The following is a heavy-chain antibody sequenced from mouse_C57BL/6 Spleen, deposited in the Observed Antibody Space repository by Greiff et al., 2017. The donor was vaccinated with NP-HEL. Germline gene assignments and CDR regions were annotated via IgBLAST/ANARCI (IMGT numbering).Heavy chain of an antibody. J-gene: IGHJ2*01. D-gene: IGHD4-1*01. CDR3: ARGGLGSFDY. V-gene: IGHV5-16*01. CDR2: INYDGSST. CDR1: GFTFSDYY. Sequence: DVKLVESEGGLVQPGSSMKLSCTASGFTFSDYYMAWVRQVPEKGLEWVANINYDGSSTYYLDSLKSRFIISRDNAKNILYLQMSSLKSEDTATYYCARGGLGSFDYWGQGTTLTVSS.